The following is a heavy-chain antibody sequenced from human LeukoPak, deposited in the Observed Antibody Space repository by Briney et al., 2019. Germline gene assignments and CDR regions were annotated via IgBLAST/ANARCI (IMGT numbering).Heavy chain of an antibody. CDR2: IIPILGIA. D-gene: IGHD6-6*01. V-gene: IGHV1-69*04. J-gene: IGHJ6*02. CDR3: ARAASSSPYYYYGMVV. CDR1: GGTFSSYA. Sequence: SVKVSCKASGGTFSSYAISWVRQAPGQGLEWMGRIIPILGIANYAQKFQGRVTITADKSTSTAYMELSSLRSEDTAVYYCARAASSSPYYYYGMVVWGQGTTVTVSS.